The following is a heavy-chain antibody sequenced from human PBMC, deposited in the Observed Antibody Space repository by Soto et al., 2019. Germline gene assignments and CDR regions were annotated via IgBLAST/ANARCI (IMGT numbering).Heavy chain of an antibody. J-gene: IGHJ4*02. CDR1: GTTFTSNG. Sequence: VRSSCKASGTTFTSNGISGVGRAPGQGLEWMGWISAYNGNTNYAQELQGRVTMTTDTSTSTAYMELRSLRSDDTAVYYCARVFSRWELTLCYWGQGTLVTVSS. V-gene: IGHV1-18*01. D-gene: IGHD1-26*01. CDR3: ARVFSRWELTLCY. CDR2: ISAYNGNT.